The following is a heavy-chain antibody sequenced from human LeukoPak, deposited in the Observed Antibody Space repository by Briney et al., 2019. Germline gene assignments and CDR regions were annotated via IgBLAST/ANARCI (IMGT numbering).Heavy chain of an antibody. D-gene: IGHD3-22*01. CDR1: GFTFSSYW. V-gene: IGHV3-74*01. Sequence: GGSLRLSCAASGFTFSSYWMHWVRQAPGKGLVWVSRINSDGSSTSYADSVKGRFTISRDNAKNTLYLQMNSLRAEDTAVYYCAKTYYYDSSGYYYFEYFDYWGQGTLVTVSS. CDR2: INSDGSST. J-gene: IGHJ4*02. CDR3: AKTYYYDSSGYYYFEYFDY.